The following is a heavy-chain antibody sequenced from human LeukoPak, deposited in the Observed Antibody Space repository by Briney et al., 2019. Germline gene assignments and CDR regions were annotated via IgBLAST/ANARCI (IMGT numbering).Heavy chain of an antibody. CDR2: IKQDGSEK. J-gene: IGHJ4*02. CDR3: ARDSATKVRGPVIGSTDF. D-gene: IGHD3-10*01. V-gene: IGHV3-7*01. Sequence: PGGSLRLSCAASGFTFNTYWMSWVRQAPGKGLEWVGNIKQDGSEKNYMDSVKGRFTISRDNAKNSLYLQMNSLRAEDTAVYYRARDSATKVRGPVIGSTDFWGQGTLVTVSS. CDR1: GFTFNTYW.